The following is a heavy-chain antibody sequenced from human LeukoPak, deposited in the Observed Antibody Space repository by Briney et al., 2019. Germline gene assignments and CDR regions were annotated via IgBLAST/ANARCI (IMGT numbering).Heavy chain of an antibody. CDR3: ATFGEYLYYFDY. D-gene: IGHD2-2*01. CDR2: FDPEDGET. V-gene: IGHV1-24*01. J-gene: IGHJ4*02. Sequence: ASVKVSCKVSGYTRTELSMHWVRQAPGKGLEWMGGFDPEDGETIYAQKFQGRVTMTEDTSTDTAYMELSSLRSEDTAVYYCATFGEYLYYFDYWGQGTLVTVSS. CDR1: GYTRTELS.